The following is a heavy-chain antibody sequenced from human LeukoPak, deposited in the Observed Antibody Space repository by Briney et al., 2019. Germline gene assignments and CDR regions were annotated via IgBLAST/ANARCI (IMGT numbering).Heavy chain of an antibody. CDR1: GFTFSSYW. V-gene: IGHV3-7*01. J-gene: IGHJ3*02. CDR3: ARAYLGGEGAFDI. CDR2: IKQDGSEK. Sequence: PGGSLRLSCAASGFTFSSYWMSWVRPAPGKGLEWVANIKQDGSEKYYVDSVKGRFTISRDNAKNSLYLQMNSLRAEDTAVYYCARAYLGGEGAFDIWGQGTMVTVSS. D-gene: IGHD3-16*01.